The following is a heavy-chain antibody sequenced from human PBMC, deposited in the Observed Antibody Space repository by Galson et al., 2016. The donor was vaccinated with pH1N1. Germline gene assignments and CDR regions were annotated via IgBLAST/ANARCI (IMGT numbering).Heavy chain of an antibody. CDR2: IDPSSGST. CDR1: GYTLSRYY. J-gene: IGHJ4*02. V-gene: IGHV1-46*03. Sequence: SVKVSCKASGYTLSRYYMHWLRQAPGQGLEWMGIIDPSSGSTTYAQKFKGRVTMTHDTATNTVYMELSSLRSDDTAVYYCVRRYSFDYWGQGTLVAVSS. CDR3: VRRYSFDY.